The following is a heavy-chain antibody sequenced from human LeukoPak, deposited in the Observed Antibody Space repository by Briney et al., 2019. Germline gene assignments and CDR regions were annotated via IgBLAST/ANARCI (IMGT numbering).Heavy chain of an antibody. CDR3: ASSERQIYGMDV. CDR1: GFTFSSYG. CDR2: ISYDGSNK. D-gene: IGHD6-25*01. Sequence: PGGSLRLSCAASGFTFSSYGMHWVRQAPGKGLEWVAVISYDGSNKYYADSVKGRFTISRDNSKNTLYLQMNSLRAEDTAVYYCASSERQIYGMDVWGQGTTVTVSS. J-gene: IGHJ6*02. V-gene: IGHV3-30*03.